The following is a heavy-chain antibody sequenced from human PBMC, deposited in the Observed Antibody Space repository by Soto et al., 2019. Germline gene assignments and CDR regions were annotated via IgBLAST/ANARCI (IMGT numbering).Heavy chain of an antibody. Sequence: SETLSLTCAVYGGSFSGYYWSWIRQPPGKGLEWIGEINHSGSTNYNPSLKSRVTISVDTSKNQFSLKLSSVTAADTAVYYCARALRWFDPWGQGTLVTVSS. CDR2: INHSGST. D-gene: IGHD4-17*01. J-gene: IGHJ5*02. CDR3: ARALRWFDP. CDR1: GGSFSGYY. V-gene: IGHV4-34*01.